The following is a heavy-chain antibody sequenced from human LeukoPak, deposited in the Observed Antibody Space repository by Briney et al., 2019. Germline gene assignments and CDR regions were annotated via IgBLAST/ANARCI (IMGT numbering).Heavy chain of an antibody. CDR2: ISGSGGST. D-gene: IGHD3-3*02. Sequence: GGSLRLSCAASGFTFSSYAMSWVRQAPGKGLEWVSVISGSGGSTYYADSVKGRFTISRDNSKNTLYLQMNSLRAEDTAVYYCAKDLRVLGDAFDIWGQGTMVTVSS. CDR3: AKDLRVLGDAFDI. J-gene: IGHJ3*02. CDR1: GFTFSSYA. V-gene: IGHV3-23*01.